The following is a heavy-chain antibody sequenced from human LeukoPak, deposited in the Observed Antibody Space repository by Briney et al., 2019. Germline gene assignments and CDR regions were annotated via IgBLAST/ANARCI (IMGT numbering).Heavy chain of an antibody. Sequence: PLETLSLTCAVYRGSPSVYYWSSIRQPPGKGLESIGEIYHSGSTNYNPPPKSRVTTSLDTSKKQFALKVSSVTAADTAVYYCARSHYDFWSGYYEGIDYWGQGTLVTVSS. CDR1: RGSPSVYY. CDR2: IYHSGST. J-gene: IGHJ4*02. V-gene: IGHV4-34*01. CDR3: ARSHYDFWSGYYEGIDY. D-gene: IGHD3-3*01.